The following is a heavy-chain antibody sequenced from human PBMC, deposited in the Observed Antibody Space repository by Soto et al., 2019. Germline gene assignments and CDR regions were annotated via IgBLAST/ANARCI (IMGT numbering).Heavy chain of an antibody. CDR2: IIPIFGTA. CDR1: GGTFSSYA. V-gene: IGHV1-69*13. CDR3: ARVQKVDDFWSGYYTGITHYYYGMDV. J-gene: IGHJ6*02. Sequence: SVKVSCKASGGTFSSYAISWVRQAPGQGLEWMGGIIPIFGTANYAQKFQGRVTITADESTSTAYMELSSLRSEDTAVYYCARVQKVDDFWSGYYTGITHYYYGMDVWGQGTTVTVSS. D-gene: IGHD3-3*01.